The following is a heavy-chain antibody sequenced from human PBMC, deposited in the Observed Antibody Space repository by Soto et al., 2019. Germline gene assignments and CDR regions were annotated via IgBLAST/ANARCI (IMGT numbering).Heavy chain of an antibody. CDR3: ARDRSEYCSGGSCYQNYYYYGMDV. CDR1: GCTFTRYG. V-gene: IGHV1-18*04. D-gene: IGHD2-15*01. J-gene: IGHJ6*02. Sequence: AAVKVSCKACGCTFTRYGISWVRQAPGQGLEWMGWISAYNGNTNYAQKLQGRVTTTTDTSTSTAYMELRSLRSDDTAVYYCARDRSEYCSGGSCYQNYYYYGMDVWGQGTTVTVSS. CDR2: ISAYNGNT.